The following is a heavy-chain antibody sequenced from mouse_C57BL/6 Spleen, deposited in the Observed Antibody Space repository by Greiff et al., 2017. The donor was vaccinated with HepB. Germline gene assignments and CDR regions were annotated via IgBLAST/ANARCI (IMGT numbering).Heavy chain of an antibody. CDR2: SRNKANDYTT. Sequence: EVKVVESGGGLVQSGRSLRLSCATSGFTFSDFYMEWVRQAPGKGLEWIAASRNKANDYTTEYSASVKGRFIVSRDTSQSILYLQMNALRAEDTAIYYCARDAGYGWYFDVWGTGTTVTVSS. V-gene: IGHV7-1*01. D-gene: IGHD3-1*01. CDR1: GFTFSDFY. J-gene: IGHJ1*03. CDR3: ARDAGYGWYFDV.